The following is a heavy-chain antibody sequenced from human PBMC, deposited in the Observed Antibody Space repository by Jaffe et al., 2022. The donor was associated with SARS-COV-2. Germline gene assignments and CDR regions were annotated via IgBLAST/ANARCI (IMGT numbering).Heavy chain of an antibody. CDR3: AREGPRPQGSGWAYNWFDP. V-gene: IGHV4-59*01. Sequence: QVQLQESGPGLVKPSETLSLTCTVSGGSISSYYWSWIRQPPGKGLEWIGYIYYSGSTNYNPSLKSRVTISVDTSKNQFSLKLSSVTAADTAVYYCAREGPRPQGSGWAYNWFDPWGQGTLVTVSS. CDR2: IYYSGST. J-gene: IGHJ5*02. CDR1: GGSISSYY. D-gene: IGHD6-19*01.